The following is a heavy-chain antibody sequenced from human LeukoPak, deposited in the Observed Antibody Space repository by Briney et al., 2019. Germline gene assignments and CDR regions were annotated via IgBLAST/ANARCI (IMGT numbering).Heavy chain of an antibody. CDR3: ARAPSEIGGYYPEYLRH. CDR1: GFTLSSYL. CDR2: IKSDGRT. D-gene: IGHD3-22*01. J-gene: IGHJ1*01. Sequence: PGGSLRLSCAASGFTLSSYLMHWVRQAPGKGLVWVSRIKSDGRTNYADSVKGRFTISRDNAKNTVSLQMNSLRAEDTGVYYCARAPSEIGGYYPEYLRHWGQGTLVIVSS. V-gene: IGHV3-74*01.